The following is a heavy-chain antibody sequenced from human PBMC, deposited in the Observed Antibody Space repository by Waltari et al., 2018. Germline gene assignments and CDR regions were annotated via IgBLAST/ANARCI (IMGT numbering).Heavy chain of an antibody. CDR3: ARHGAKDVGNWFDP. D-gene: IGHD1-26*01. CDR1: GYSISSGYY. V-gene: IGHV4-38-2*01. Sequence: QVQLQESGPGLVKPSETLSLTCAVSGYSISSGYYWGWIRQPPGKGLEWIGSIYNSGSTYYNPSLKSRVTISVDTSKNQFSLKLSSVTAADTAVYYCARHGAKDVGNWFDPWGQGTLVTVSS. J-gene: IGHJ5*02. CDR2: IYNSGST.